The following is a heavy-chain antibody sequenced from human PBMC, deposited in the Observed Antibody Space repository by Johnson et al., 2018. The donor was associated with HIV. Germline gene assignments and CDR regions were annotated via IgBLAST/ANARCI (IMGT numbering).Heavy chain of an antibody. D-gene: IGHD5-12*01. J-gene: IGHJ3*02. Sequence: VQLVESGGGVVQPGRSLRLSCAASGFTFSSFAIHWVRQAPGKGLEWVAVISYDGSDKYYADSVKGRFTISRDNSKNTLYLEMNSLRAEETAVYYCARDHSGYDSVTAAFDIWGQGTMVTVSS. CDR1: GFTFSSFA. CDR2: ISYDGSDK. CDR3: ARDHSGYDSVTAAFDI. V-gene: IGHV3-30-3*01.